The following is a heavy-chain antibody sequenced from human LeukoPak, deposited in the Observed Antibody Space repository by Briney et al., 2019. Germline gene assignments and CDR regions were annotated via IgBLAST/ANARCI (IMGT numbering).Heavy chain of an antibody. Sequence: ASVKVSCKASGYTFTSCAISWVRQAPGQGLEWMGWISAYNGNTNYAQKFQGRVTMTTDTSTSTAYMELRSLRSDDTAVYYCARGYCSGGSCYRSSYFDYWGQGTLVTVSS. V-gene: IGHV1-18*01. CDR1: GYTFTSCA. J-gene: IGHJ4*02. CDR2: ISAYNGNT. D-gene: IGHD2-15*01. CDR3: ARGYCSGGSCYRSSYFDY.